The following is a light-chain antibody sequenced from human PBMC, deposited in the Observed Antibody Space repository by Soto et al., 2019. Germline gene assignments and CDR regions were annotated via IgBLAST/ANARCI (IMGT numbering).Light chain of an antibody. CDR2: GTS. CDR1: QTFGSNF. V-gene: IGKV3-20*01. Sequence: EIVLTQSPGTLSLSPGERATLSCRASQTFGSNFLAWYQQKPGQAPRLLIYGTSSSATGVPDRFSGSGSGADFTLTISRLEPEDSAVYFCQQYASSPITFGGGTKVDI. J-gene: IGKJ4*01. CDR3: QQYASSPIT.